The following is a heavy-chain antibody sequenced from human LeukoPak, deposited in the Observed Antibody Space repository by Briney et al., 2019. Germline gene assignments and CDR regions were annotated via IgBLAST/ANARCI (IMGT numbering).Heavy chain of an antibody. CDR2: INPNSGGT. V-gene: IGHV1-2*02. D-gene: IGHD3-9*01. CDR3: ARGDGVRYFDWSPYYFDY. Sequence: ASVKVSCKASGYTFTGYYMHWVRQAPGQGLEWMGWINPNSGGTNYAQKFQGRVTMTRDTSISTAYMELSRLRSDDTAVYYCARGDGVRYFDWSPYYFDYWGQGTLVTVSS. CDR1: GYTFTGYY. J-gene: IGHJ4*02.